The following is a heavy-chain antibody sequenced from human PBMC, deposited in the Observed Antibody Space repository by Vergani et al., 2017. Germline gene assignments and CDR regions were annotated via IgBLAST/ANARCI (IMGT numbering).Heavy chain of an antibody. V-gene: IGHV2-70*01. Sequence: QVTLRESGPALVKPTQTLTLTCTFSGFSILTSQMCVIWIRHPPGKALEWLALIDWNDNKYFNTSLKTRLTISKDASKNQVVLTMTNMDPVDTATYYCARIRRRGRSGYDIFDFWGQGILVTVAS. CDR3: ARIRRRGRSGYDIFDF. CDR1: GFSILTSQMC. D-gene: IGHD5-12*01. J-gene: IGHJ4*02. CDR2: IDWNDNK.